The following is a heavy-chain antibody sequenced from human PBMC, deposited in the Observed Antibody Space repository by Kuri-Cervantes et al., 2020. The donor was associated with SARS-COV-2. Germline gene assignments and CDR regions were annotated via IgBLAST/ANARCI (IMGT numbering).Heavy chain of an antibody. J-gene: IGHJ4*02. CDR3: ATDQLRNPGY. D-gene: IGHD1-14*01. CDR1: GYTFTSYD. Sequence: ASVKVSCKASGYTFTSYDINWVRQATGQGLEWMGGFDPEDGETIYAQKFQGRVTMTEDTSTDTAYMELSSLRSEDTAVYYCATDQLRNPGYWGQGTLVTVSS. CDR2: FDPEDGET. V-gene: IGHV1-24*01.